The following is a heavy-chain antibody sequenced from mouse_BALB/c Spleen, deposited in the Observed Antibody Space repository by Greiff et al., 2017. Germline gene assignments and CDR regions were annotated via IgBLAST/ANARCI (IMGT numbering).Heavy chain of an antibody. Sequence: QVQLKESGPGLVAPSQSLSITCTVSGFSLTSYGVHWVRQPPGKGLEWLGVIWAGGSTNYNSALMSRLSISKDNSKSQVFLKMNSLKTDDTAMYYCARERSSYLDYWGQGTTLTVSS. CDR3: ARERSSYLDY. CDR2: IWAGGST. J-gene: IGHJ2*01. CDR1: GFSLTSYG. V-gene: IGHV2-9*02. D-gene: IGHD1-1*01.